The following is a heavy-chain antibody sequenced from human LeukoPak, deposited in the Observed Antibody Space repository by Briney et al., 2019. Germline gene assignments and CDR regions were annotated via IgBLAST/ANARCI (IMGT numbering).Heavy chain of an antibody. CDR1: GSTFSSYS. V-gene: IGHV3-48*01. J-gene: IGHJ6*03. Sequence: GGSLRLSCAASGSTFSSYSMNWVRQAPGKGLEWVSYISSSSSTIYYADSVKGRFTISRDNAKNSLYLQMNSLRAEDTAVYYCAREQQLGYYYYYYMDVWGKGTTVTVSS. CDR2: ISSSSSTI. CDR3: AREQQLGYYYYYYMDV. D-gene: IGHD6-13*01.